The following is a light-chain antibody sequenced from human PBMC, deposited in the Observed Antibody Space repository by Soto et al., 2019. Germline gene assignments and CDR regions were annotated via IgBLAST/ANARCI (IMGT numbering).Light chain of an antibody. CDR3: SSYITTSTRV. CDR2: EVS. V-gene: IGLV2-14*01. CDR1: SSYVGGYNY. Sequence: QSALTQPASVPGSPGQSITISCTGTSSYVGGYNYVSWYQQHPGRAPKLLIYEVSNRPSGVSNRFSGSKSGNTASLTISGLQDEEQADYYRSSYITTSTRVFGTRTKVTV. J-gene: IGLJ1*01.